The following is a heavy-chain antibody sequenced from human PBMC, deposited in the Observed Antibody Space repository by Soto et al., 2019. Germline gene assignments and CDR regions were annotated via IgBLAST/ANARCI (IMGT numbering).Heavy chain of an antibody. CDR3: ARESEDLTSNFDY. V-gene: IGHV3-21*06. Sequence: GGSLRLSCAASGFIFTRYSMNWVRQAPGKGLEWVPSISSTTNYIYYGDSMKGRFTISRDNAKNSLYLEMNSLRAEDTAVYYCARESEDLTSNFDYWGQGTLVTVSS. CDR1: GFIFTRYS. J-gene: IGHJ4*02. CDR2: ISSTTNYI.